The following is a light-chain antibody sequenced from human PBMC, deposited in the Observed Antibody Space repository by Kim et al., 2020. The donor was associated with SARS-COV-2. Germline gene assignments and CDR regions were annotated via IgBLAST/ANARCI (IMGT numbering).Light chain of an antibody. Sequence: PGKAARITGGGNNRGGRGGQGYQQKPGQGPVLVVYDDSDRPSGIPERFSGSNSGNTATLTISRVEAGDEADYYCQVWDSSSDPVVFGGGTQLTVL. CDR1: NRGGRG. CDR2: DDS. CDR3: QVWDSSSDPVV. J-gene: IGLJ2*01. V-gene: IGLV3-21*03.